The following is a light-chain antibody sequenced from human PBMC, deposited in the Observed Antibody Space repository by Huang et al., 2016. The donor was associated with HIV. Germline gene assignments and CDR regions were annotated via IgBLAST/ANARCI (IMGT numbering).Light chain of an antibody. V-gene: IGKV1-39*01. CDR2: AAS. J-gene: IGKJ1*01. Sequence: DIQMTQSPSSLSASVGDRLTITCRASQSISGYLNWYQQKPGKAPKLLIYAASSLQSGVPSRVSGSGSDTEFTLTISSLQPEDFATYYCQQRYSTPPTFGQGTKVEIK. CDR1: QSISGY. CDR3: QQRYSTPPT.